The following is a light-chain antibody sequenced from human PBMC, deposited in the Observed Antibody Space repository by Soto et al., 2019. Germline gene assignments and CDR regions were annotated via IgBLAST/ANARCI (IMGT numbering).Light chain of an antibody. CDR1: QSISNW. J-gene: IGKJ1*01. V-gene: IGKV1-5*01. CDR3: QHYNSYSEA. CDR2: HAS. Sequence: DVQITQPPSTPPASIVDRVTIACRASQSISNWLAWYQQKPGTAPKVLIYHASNLQSGVPSRFSGSGSGTEFTLTISSLQPDDFATYYCQHYNSYSEAFGQGTKVDIK.